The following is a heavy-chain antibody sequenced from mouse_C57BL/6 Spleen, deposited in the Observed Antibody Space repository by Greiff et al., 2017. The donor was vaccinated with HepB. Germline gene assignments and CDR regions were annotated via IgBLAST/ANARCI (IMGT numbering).Heavy chain of an antibody. J-gene: IGHJ3*01. CDR1: GYTFTDHT. CDR3: ARCNYYGSSSFAY. V-gene: IGHV1-78*01. Sequence: VKLQESDAELVKPGASVKISCKVSGYTFTDHTIHWMKQRPEQGLEWIGYIYPRDGSTKYNEKFKGKATLTADKSSSTAYMQLNSLTSEDSAVYFCARCNYYGSSSFAYWGQGTLVTVSA. CDR2: IYPRDGST. D-gene: IGHD1-1*01.